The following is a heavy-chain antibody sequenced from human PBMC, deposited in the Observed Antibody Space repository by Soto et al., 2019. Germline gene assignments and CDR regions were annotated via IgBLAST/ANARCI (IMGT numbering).Heavy chain of an antibody. Sequence: ASVKVSCKASGYTFTSYGTSWVRQAPGQGLEWMGWISAYNDNTNYAQELQGRVTMTTDTSTSTAYMELRSLRSDDTAVYYCARDLSKFAIVVAGGFDYWGQGTLVTVSS. J-gene: IGHJ4*02. D-gene: IGHD6-19*01. V-gene: IGHV1-18*01. CDR1: GYTFTSYG. CDR2: ISAYNDNT. CDR3: ARDLSKFAIVVAGGFDY.